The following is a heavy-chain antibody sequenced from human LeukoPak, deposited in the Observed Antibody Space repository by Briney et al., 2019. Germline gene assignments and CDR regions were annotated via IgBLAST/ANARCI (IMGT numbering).Heavy chain of an antibody. D-gene: IGHD2-15*01. CDR1: GGTFSSYA. V-gene: IGHV1-69*01. CDR2: IIPIFGTA. CDR3: ARRYCSGGSCYPWYFDY. J-gene: IGHJ4*02. Sequence: SVKVSCKASGGTFSSYAISWVRRAPGQGLEWMGGIIPIFGTANYAQKFQGRVTITADESTSTAYVELSSLRSEDTAVYYCARRYCSGGSCYPWYFDYWGQGTLVAVSS.